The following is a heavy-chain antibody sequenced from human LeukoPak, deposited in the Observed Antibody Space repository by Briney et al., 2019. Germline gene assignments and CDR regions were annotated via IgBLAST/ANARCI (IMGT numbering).Heavy chain of an antibody. J-gene: IGHJ4*02. CDR3: AREGPAVAFDY. D-gene: IGHD6-19*01. V-gene: IGHV3-21*01. CDR1: GVTLSTYA. CDR2: ISSSGSGDNT. Sequence: GGSLRLSCAASGVTLSTYAMSWARQAPGKGLEWVSGISSSGSGDNTYYADSVKGRFTISRDNAKNSLYLQMNSLRAEDTAVYYCAREGPAVAFDYWGQGTLVTVSS.